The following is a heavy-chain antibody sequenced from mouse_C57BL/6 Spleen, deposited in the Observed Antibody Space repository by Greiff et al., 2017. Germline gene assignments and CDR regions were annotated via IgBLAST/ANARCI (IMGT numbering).Heavy chain of an antibody. Sequence: QVQLQQPGTELVKPGASVKLSCKASGYTFTSYWMHWVKQRPGQGLEWIGNINPSNGGTNYNEKFKSKATLTVDKSSSTAYMQLSSLTSEDAAVYYCARSEMTTVVPLGYWGQGTTLTVAS. CDR3: ARSEMTTVVPLGY. D-gene: IGHD1-1*01. J-gene: IGHJ2*01. V-gene: IGHV1-53*01. CDR1: GYTFTSYW. CDR2: INPSNGGT.